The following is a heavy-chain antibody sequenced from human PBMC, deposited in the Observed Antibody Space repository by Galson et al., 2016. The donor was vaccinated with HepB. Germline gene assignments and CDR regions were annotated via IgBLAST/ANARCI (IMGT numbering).Heavy chain of an antibody. J-gene: IGHJ4*02. Sequence: SLRLSCAASGFTFSSYAMHWVRQAPGKGLEWVAVISYDGSNNYYADSVKGRFTISRDNSKKTLYLQMNSLRAEDTAVYYCARDDDYIWGSYRYTRTVPQYYFDYWGREPWSPSPQ. D-gene: IGHD3-16*02. V-gene: IGHV3-30-3*01. CDR3: ARDDDYIWGSYRYTRTVPQYYFDY. CDR1: GFTFSSYA. CDR2: ISYDGSNN.